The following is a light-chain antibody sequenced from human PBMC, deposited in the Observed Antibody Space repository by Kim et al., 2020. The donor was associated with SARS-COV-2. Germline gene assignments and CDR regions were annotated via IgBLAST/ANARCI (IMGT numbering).Light chain of an antibody. J-gene: IGLJ1*01. CDR1: KLGDKY. V-gene: IGLV3-1*01. CDR3: QTWDSSTVV. Sequence: SVSPGQTASITCSGDKLGDKYACWYQQKPGQSPVLVIYQDTKRPSGIPERFSGSNSGNTATLTISVTQAMDEADYYCQTWDSSTVVFGTGTKAPS. CDR2: QDT.